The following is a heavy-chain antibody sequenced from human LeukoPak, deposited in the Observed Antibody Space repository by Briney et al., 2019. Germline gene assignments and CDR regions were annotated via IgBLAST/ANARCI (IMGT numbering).Heavy chain of an antibody. Sequence: SETLSLTCTVAGGSISSGGYSWSWIRQPPGKGLEWIGYIYYSGSTYYNPSLKSRVTISVDTSKNQFSLKLSSVTAADTAVYYCARGTVTVDYWGQGTLVTVSS. CDR1: GGSISSGGYS. J-gene: IGHJ4*02. V-gene: IGHV4-30-4*07. CDR3: ARGTVTVDY. D-gene: IGHD4-17*01. CDR2: IYYSGST.